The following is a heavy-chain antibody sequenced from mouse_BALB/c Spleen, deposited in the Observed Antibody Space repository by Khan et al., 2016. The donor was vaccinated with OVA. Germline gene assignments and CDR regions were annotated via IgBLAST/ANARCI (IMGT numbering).Heavy chain of an antibody. Sequence: VQVVESGPDLVAPSQSLSITCTVSGFSLTSYAIHWVRQPPGKGLEWLVVIWSDGSTTYNSALKSRLSISKDNSKSQVFLKINSLQTDDTAMYYCARHQFPLSMDSWGQGTSVTVSS. J-gene: IGHJ4*01. CDR2: IWSDGST. CDR3: ARHQFPLSMDS. V-gene: IGHV2-6-2*01. CDR1: GFSLTSYA.